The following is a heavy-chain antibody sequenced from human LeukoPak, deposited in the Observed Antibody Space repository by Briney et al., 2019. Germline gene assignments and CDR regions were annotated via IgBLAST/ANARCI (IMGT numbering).Heavy chain of an antibody. CDR3: ARDLGRAFDI. D-gene: IGHD7-27*01. CDR1: GGSISSHY. CDR2: IYYSGST. V-gene: IGHV4-59*11. J-gene: IGHJ3*02. Sequence: SETLSLTCNVSGGSISSHYWSWIRQPPGKGLEWIGYIYYSGSTSYNPSLKSRVTISVDTSKSQFSLNLNSVTAADTAVYYCARDLGRAFDIWGQGTIVTLSS.